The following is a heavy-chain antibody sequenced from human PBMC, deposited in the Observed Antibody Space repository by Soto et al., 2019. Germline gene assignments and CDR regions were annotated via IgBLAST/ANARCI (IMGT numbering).Heavy chain of an antibody. V-gene: IGHV1-3*01. CDR3: ARGPPSFTVFGDMLYGMDV. CDR2: INAGNGNT. Sequence: GASVKVSCKASGYTFTSYAMHWVRQAPGQRLEWMGWINAGNGNTNYSQKFQGRVTITRDTSTSTAYMELSSLRSEDTAMYYCARGPPSFTVFGDMLYGMDVWGQGTKVTVSS. J-gene: IGHJ6*02. CDR1: GYTFTSYA. D-gene: IGHD3-3*01.